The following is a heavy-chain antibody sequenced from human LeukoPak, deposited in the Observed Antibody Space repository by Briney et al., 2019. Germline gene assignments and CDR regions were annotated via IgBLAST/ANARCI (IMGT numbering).Heavy chain of an antibody. Sequence: ASVKVPCKASGYTFTGYYMHWVRQAPGQGLEWMGWINPNSGGTNYAQKFQGRVTMTRDTSISTAYMELSGLRSDDTAVYYCARVMVRGVMSRFDPWGQGTLVTVSS. J-gene: IGHJ5*02. CDR1: GYTFTGYY. D-gene: IGHD3-10*01. CDR2: INPNSGGT. CDR3: ARVMVRGVMSRFDP. V-gene: IGHV1-2*02.